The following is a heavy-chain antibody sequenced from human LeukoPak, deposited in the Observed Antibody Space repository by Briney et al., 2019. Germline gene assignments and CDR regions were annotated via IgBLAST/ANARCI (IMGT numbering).Heavy chain of an antibody. Sequence: SETLSLTCTVSGDSIRSSYWSWIRQPPGKGLEWIGYIYYSGSANYSPSLKSRVTISLDTSQNQISLNLTSVTAADTAVYYCARGIQLWPYFDYWGQGTLVTVSS. CDR1: GDSIRSSY. J-gene: IGHJ4*02. D-gene: IGHD5-18*01. CDR2: IYYSGSA. V-gene: IGHV4-59*01. CDR3: ARGIQLWPYFDY.